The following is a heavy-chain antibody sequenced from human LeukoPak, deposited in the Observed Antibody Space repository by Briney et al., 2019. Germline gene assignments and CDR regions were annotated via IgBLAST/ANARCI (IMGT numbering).Heavy chain of an antibody. Sequence: SGYSXXXYWIXXVRQMPGKGLEWMGIIYPGDSDTRYSPSFQGQVTISADKSISTAYLQWSSLKASDTAMYYCARPHVDTAMALDYWGQGTLVTVSS. CDR3: ARPHVDTAMALDY. CDR1: GYSXXXYW. D-gene: IGHD5-18*01. V-gene: IGHV5-51*01. CDR2: IYPGDSDT. J-gene: IGHJ4*02.